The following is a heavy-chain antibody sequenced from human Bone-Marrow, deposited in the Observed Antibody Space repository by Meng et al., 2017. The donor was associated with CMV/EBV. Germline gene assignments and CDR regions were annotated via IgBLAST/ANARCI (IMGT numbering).Heavy chain of an antibody. J-gene: IGHJ5*01. CDR1: GGSISSGGYY. Sequence: TLRLSCTVSGGSISSGGYYWSWIRQHPGKGLQWIGYIYYSGNTNYNPSLKSRVTISVDTSKNQYALKLSSVTAAGTAMYSCARDRSRSWAGSRSTLNKFGSWGQGTLVTVSS. CDR3: ARDRSRSWAGSRSTLNKFGS. V-gene: IGHV4-31*03. CDR2: IYYSGNT. D-gene: IGHD6-6*01.